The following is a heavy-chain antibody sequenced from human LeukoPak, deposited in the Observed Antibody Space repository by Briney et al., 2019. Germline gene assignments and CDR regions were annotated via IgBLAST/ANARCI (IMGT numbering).Heavy chain of an antibody. D-gene: IGHD2-2*01. CDR2: IYYSGST. CDR1: GGSISSSSYY. J-gene: IGHJ6*02. V-gene: IGHV4-39*01. CDR3: ARHPRVPAAERRRGMDV. Sequence: PSETLSLTCTVSGGSISSSSYYWGWIRQPPGKGLEWIGSIYYSGSTYYNPSLKSRVTISVDTSKNQFSLKLSSVTAADTAVYYCARHPRVPAAERRRGMDVWGQGTTVTVSS.